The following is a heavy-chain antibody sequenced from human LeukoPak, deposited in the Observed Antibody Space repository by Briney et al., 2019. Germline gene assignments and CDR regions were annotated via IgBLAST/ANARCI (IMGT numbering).Heavy chain of an antibody. CDR1: GGSISTYY. CDR3: ARGSSSDAFDI. CDR2: VYYSGST. D-gene: IGHD6-6*01. J-gene: IGHJ3*02. Sequence: SETLSLTCSVSGGSISTYYWSWIRQPPGKGLEWIGYVYYSGSTNYNPSLMGRVTMSVDTSKKQFSLKLNSMTAADTAVYYCARGSSSDAFDIWGQGTMVTVSS. V-gene: IGHV4-59*01.